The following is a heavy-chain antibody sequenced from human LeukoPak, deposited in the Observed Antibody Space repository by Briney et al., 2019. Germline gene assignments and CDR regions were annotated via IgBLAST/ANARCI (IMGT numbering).Heavy chain of an antibody. CDR2: INHSGST. J-gene: IGHJ4*02. CDR3: ARWRLLGGFYWLDY. V-gene: IGHV4-34*01. D-gene: IGHD1-26*01. Sequence: SETLSLTCAVYGGSFSGYYWSWIRQPPGKGLEWIGEINHSGSTNYNPSLKSRVTISVDTSKNQFSLKLSSVTAADTAVYYCARWRLLGGFYWLDYWGQGTLVTVSS. CDR1: GGSFSGYY.